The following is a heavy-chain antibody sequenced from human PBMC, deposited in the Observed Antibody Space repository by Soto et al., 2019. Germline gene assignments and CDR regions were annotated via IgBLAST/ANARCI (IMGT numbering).Heavy chain of an antibody. CDR2: VYNSGST. J-gene: IGHJ4*02. D-gene: IGHD6-13*01. CDR3: ARYRREAVAGYTLDY. CDR1: GGSISSNY. V-gene: IGHV4-59*01. Sequence: NPSETLSLTCTASGGSISSNYWTWIRQPPGKGLEWIGYVYNSGSTNYNPSLKSRVTISEDTSRSQFSLKVNSMTAADTAVYYCARYRREAVAGYTLDYWGQGILVTVSS.